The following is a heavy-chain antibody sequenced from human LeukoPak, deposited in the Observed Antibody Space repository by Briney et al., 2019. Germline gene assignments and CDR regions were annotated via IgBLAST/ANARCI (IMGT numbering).Heavy chain of an antibody. V-gene: IGHV4-30-4*01. CDR1: GGSISSGDYY. Sequence: PSETLSPTCTVSGGSISSGDYYWSWIRQPPGKGLEWIGYIYYSGSTYYNPSLKSRVTISVDTSKNQFSLKLSSVTAADTAVYYCARYDPESKILDYWGQGTLVTVSS. CDR3: ARYDPESKILDY. D-gene: IGHD3-16*01. CDR2: IYYSGST. J-gene: IGHJ4*02.